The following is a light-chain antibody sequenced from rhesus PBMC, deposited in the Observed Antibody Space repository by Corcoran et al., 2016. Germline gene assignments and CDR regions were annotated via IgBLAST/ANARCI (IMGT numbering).Light chain of an antibody. Sequence: DIQMTQSPSSLSASVGDTVTITCRASQGISSWLAWYQQKPGKAPKLLIYKASSLQSGVPSRFSGSVAGTDFTITISSLQSEDSATYYCQQYSSRPWTFGQGTKVEIK. CDR1: QGISSW. V-gene: IGKV1-22*01. CDR2: KAS. J-gene: IGKJ1*01. CDR3: QQYSSRPWT.